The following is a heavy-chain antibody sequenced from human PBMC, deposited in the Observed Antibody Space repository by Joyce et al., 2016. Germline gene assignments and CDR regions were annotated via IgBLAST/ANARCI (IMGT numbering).Heavy chain of an antibody. D-gene: IGHD6-6*01. Sequence: EVQLVESGGGLVQPGGSLRLSCAASGFSFSGYWIHWVRQAPGKGVVWGSRMNTDGSSTRFADSVKGRFTISRDNAKNTLYLQMNSLRAEDTAVYYCVRGISARPGGPNWFDPWGQGTLVTVSS. V-gene: IGHV3-74*01. CDR1: GFSFSGYW. J-gene: IGHJ5*02. CDR2: MNTDGSST. CDR3: VRGISARPGGPNWFDP.